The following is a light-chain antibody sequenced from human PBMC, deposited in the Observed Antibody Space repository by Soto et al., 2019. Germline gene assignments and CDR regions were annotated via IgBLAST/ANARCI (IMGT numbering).Light chain of an antibody. J-gene: IGKJ1*01. CDR3: QQCRSFPWT. V-gene: IGKV1-5*01. Sequence: DIQMTQSPATLSASVGDRVTITCRASQSISRWLAWVQQKPGQAPKILIYDASSLEIGVPSRFSGTGSGSVFPRTISSLQHDDFATYYCQQCRSFPWTFGQGTKVQI. CDR1: QSISRW. CDR2: DAS.